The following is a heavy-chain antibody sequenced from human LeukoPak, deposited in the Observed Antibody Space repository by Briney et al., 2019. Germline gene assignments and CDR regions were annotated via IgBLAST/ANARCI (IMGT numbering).Heavy chain of an antibody. CDR2: ISSDGVST. D-gene: IGHD1-26*01. V-gene: IGHV3-64*01. Sequence: GGSLRLSCAASGFTFSDYYMSWIRQAPGKGLEYVSAISSDGVSTYYANSVKGRFTISIDNSKNTLYLQMGSLRAEDMAVYYCARSPLSGSYTAAFDIWGQGTIVTVSS. CDR3: ARSPLSGSYTAAFDI. J-gene: IGHJ3*02. CDR1: GFTFSDYY.